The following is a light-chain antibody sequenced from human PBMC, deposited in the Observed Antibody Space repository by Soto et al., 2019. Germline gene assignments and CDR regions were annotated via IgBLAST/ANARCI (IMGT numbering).Light chain of an antibody. V-gene: IGKV3-15*01. CDR1: QSVRSN. CDR3: QQYNNWPPLT. Sequence: EIVMTQSPATLSVSPGERATLSCRASQSVRSNLAWYQHKPGQAPRLLIYGASTRATGIPARFSGTESGTEFTLTISSLQSEDFAVYYCQQYNNWPPLTFGGGTKVEIK. J-gene: IGKJ4*01. CDR2: GAS.